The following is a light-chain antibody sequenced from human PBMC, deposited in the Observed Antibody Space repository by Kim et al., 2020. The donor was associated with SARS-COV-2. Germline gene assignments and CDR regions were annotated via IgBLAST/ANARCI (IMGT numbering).Light chain of an antibody. Sequence: PRWTVTLTCASSTGAVTSGYYPNWFQQKPGQAPGALIYSTSNKHSWTPARFSGSLLGGKAALTLSGVQPEDEAEYYCLLYYGGAQVFGGGTQLTVL. CDR2: STS. CDR3: LLYYGGAQV. V-gene: IGLV7-43*01. CDR1: TGAVTSGYY. J-gene: IGLJ3*02.